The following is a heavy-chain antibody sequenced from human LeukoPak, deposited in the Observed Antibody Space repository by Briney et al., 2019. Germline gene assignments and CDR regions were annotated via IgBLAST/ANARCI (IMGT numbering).Heavy chain of an antibody. CDR3: SKGPGRGTTAAVGY. V-gene: IGHV3-30*18. D-gene: IGHD4-17*01. CDR1: GFTFNNYG. Sequence: GGSLRLSCAASGFTFNNYGMHWVRQAPGKGLEWVAVISYDGRNKHYPDSVKGRFTISRDISTDTLWLQMDSLRTEDTAVYYCSKGPGRGTTAAVGYWGAEGLVTASS. J-gene: IGHJ4*02. CDR2: ISYDGRNK.